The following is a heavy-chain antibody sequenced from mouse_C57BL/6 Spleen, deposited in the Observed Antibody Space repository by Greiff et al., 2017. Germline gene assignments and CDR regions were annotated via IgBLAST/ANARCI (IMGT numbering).Heavy chain of an antibody. J-gene: IGHJ4*01. D-gene: IGHD3-2*02. V-gene: IGHV2-2*01. CDR3: AISGYDAMDY. CDR1: GFSLTSYG. CDR2: IWSGGST. Sequence: QVQLKESGPGLVQPSQSLSITCTVSGFSLTSYGVHWVRQSPGKGLEWLGVIWSGGSTDYNAAFISRLSISKDNSKSQVFFKMNSLQADDTAIYYCAISGYDAMDYWGQGTSVTVSS.